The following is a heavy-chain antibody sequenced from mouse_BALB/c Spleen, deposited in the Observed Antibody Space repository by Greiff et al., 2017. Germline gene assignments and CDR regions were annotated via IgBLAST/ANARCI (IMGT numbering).Heavy chain of an antibody. CDR1: GYTFTSYN. Sequence: QVQLQQPGAELVKPGASVKMSCKASGYTFTSYNMHWVKQTPGQGLEWIGAIYPGNGDTSYNQKFKGKATLTADKSSSTAYMQLSSLTSEDSAVYYCARFGNRRYFDVWGAGTTVTVSS. J-gene: IGHJ1*01. CDR3: ARFGNRRYFDV. CDR2: IYPGNGDT. D-gene: IGHD2-1*01. V-gene: IGHV1-12*01.